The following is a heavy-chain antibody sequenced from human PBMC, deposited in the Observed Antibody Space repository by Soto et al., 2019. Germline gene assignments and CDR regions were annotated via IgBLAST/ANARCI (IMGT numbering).Heavy chain of an antibody. CDR2: INHSGST. D-gene: IGHD2-21*02. Sequence: PSETLSLTCAFYGGSFSGYYWSWIRQPPGKGLEWIGEINHSGSTNYNPSLKSRVTISVDTSKNQFSLKLSSVTAADTAVYYCARDPLAYCGGDCYSVGWGQGTLVTVSS. CDR1: GGSFSGYY. J-gene: IGHJ4*02. CDR3: ARDPLAYCGGDCYSVG. V-gene: IGHV4-34*01.